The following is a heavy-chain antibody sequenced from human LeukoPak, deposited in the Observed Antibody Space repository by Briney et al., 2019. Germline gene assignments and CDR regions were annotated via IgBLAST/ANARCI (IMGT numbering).Heavy chain of an antibody. CDR1: GFTFSSYW. CDR2: INSDGSST. CDR3: AKDRCSNGVGCYYYYMDV. V-gene: IGHV3-74*01. J-gene: IGHJ6*03. D-gene: IGHD2-8*01. Sequence: GSLRLSCAASGFTFSSYWMHWVRQAPGKGLVWVSRINSDGSSTSYADSVKGRFTISRDSSKNILYLQMNSLRAEDTAVYYCAKDRCSNGVGCYYYYMDVWGKGTTVTISS.